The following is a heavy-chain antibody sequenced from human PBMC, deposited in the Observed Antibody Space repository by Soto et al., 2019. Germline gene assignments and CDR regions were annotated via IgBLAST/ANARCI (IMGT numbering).Heavy chain of an antibody. D-gene: IGHD1-1*01. J-gene: IGHJ3*01. CDR1: GMTVSGKKY. Sequence: WSLRLSCAVVGMTVSGKKYVAWVRQAPGKGLEWVSGVYDADGKYYADSVKGRFTTSRDSSKTIVYLEMNDLGPEDTAIYYCATWLQREHAYDVWGQGTAVTVSS. CDR2: VYDADGK. CDR3: ATWLQREHAYDV. V-gene: IGHV3-53*01.